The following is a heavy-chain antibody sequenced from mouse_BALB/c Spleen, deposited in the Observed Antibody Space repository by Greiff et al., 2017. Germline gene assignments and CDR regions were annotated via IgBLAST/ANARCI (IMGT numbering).Heavy chain of an antibody. CDR3: AREGILGNYDAMDY. CDR1: GYSITSGYY. V-gene: IGHV3-6*02. CDR2: ISYDGSN. J-gene: IGHJ4*01. D-gene: IGHD2-1*01. Sequence: VQLQQSGPGLVKPSQSLSLTCSVTGYSITSGYYWYWIRQFPGNKLEWMGYISYDGSNNYNPSLKNRISITRDTSKNQFFLKLNSVTTEDTATYYCAREGILGNYDAMDYWGQGTSVTVSS.